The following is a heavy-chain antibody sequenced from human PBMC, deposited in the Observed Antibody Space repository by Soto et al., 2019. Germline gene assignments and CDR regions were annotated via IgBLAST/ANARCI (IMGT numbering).Heavy chain of an antibody. D-gene: IGHD5-12*01. J-gene: IGHJ4*02. CDR3: ARDGYIGFDY. Sequence: PGGSLRLSCAASGFTFRNYLIHWVRQGPGKGLVWVSRIDSDGSDTIYADSVKGRFTISRDNAKNTLFLQMHSLRVEDMGVYYCARDGYIGFDYWGQGTPVTVSS. CDR2: IDSDGSDT. V-gene: IGHV3-74*01. CDR1: GFTFRNYL.